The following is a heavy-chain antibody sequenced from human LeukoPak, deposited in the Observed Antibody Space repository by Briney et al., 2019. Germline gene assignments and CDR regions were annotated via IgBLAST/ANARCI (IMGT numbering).Heavy chain of an antibody. V-gene: IGHV3-74*01. CDR1: GFTFSSYW. CDR3: ARAELWGCTNGVCAIN. CDR2: INGDGSST. Sequence: GGSLRLSCAASGFTFSSYWMHWVRQAPGKGLVWASRINGDGSSTSYADSVKGRFTISRDNAEDTLYLQMNSLRAEDTAVYYCARAELWGCTNGVCAINWGQGTLVTASS. D-gene: IGHD2-8*01. J-gene: IGHJ4*02.